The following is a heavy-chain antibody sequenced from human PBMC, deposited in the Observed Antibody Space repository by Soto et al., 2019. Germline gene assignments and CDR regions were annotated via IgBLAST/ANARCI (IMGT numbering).Heavy chain of an antibody. J-gene: IGHJ4*02. V-gene: IGHV4-39*01. CDR2: IYYSGST. CDR3: ARHIDRDFWSGFPQYFDY. CDR1: GGSISSSSYY. D-gene: IGHD3-3*01. Sequence: PSETLSLTCTVSGGSISSSSYYWGWIRQPPGKGLEWIGSIYYSGSTYYNPSLKSRVTISVDTSKNQFSLKLSSVTAADTAVYYCARHIDRDFWSGFPQYFDYWGQGPLVTVSS.